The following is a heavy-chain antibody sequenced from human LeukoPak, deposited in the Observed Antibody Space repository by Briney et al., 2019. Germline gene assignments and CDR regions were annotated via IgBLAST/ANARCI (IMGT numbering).Heavy chain of an antibody. CDR1: GFTLSGNA. J-gene: IGHJ1*01. V-gene: IGHV3-23*01. CDR2: ISGSGGST. CDR3: AKARGSSRAEYFQH. D-gene: IGHD1-26*01. Sequence: GGSLRFSVAALGFTLSGNARTGFGRAPGRGLDWLSAISGSGGSTYYADSVKGRFTISRDNSKNTLYLQMNSLRAEDTAVYYCAKARGSSRAEYFQHWGQGTLVTVSS.